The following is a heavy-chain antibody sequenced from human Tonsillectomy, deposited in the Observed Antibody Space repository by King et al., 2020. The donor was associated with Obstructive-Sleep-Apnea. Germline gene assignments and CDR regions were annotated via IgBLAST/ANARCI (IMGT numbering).Heavy chain of an antibody. D-gene: IGHD2-15*01. V-gene: IGHV3-21*01. J-gene: IGHJ4*02. CDR1: GFTFSSYT. CDR3: ARDPPSVVVTLPTEY. Sequence: EVQLVESGGGPVKPGGSLRLACAASGFTFSSYTMNWVRQAPGKGLEWVSSISSSSIYIYYADSVKGRFTISRDDAKNSVYLQMNSLRAEDTAMYYCARDPPSVVVTLPTEYWGQGTLVTVSS. CDR2: ISSSSIYI.